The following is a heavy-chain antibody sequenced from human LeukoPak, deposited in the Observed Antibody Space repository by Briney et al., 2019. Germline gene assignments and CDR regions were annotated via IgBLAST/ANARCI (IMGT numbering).Heavy chain of an antibody. CDR3: AAPRGLVPYYYGMDV. CDR1: GXTFSSYS. Sequence: GGSLRLSCAASGXTFSSYSMNWVRQAPGKGLESVSSISSSSSYIYYADSVKGRFTISRDNAKNSLYLQMNSLRAEDTAVYYSAAPRGLVPYYYGMDVWGQGTTVTVSS. D-gene: IGHD2-2*01. CDR2: ISSSSSYI. J-gene: IGHJ6*02. V-gene: IGHV3-21*01.